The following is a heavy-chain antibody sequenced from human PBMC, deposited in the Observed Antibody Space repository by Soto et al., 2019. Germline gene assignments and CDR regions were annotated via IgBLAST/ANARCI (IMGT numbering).Heavy chain of an antibody. D-gene: IGHD2-2*01. J-gene: IGHJ5*02. CDR2: IYYSGST. Sequence: SETLSLTCPVSGGSISSYYWSWIRQPPGKGLEWIGYIYYSGSTNYNPSLKSRVTISVDTSKNQFSLKLSSVTAADTAVYYCAREDCSSTSCYVDNWFDPWGQGTLVTVSS. V-gene: IGHV4-59*01. CDR3: AREDCSSTSCYVDNWFDP. CDR1: GGSISSYY.